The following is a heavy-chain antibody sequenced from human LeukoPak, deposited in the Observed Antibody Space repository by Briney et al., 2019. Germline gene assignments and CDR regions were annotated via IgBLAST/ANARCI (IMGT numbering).Heavy chain of an antibody. V-gene: IGHV3-48*01. CDR2: ISSRSSTI. CDR1: GFTFSSYS. J-gene: IGHJ4*02. CDR3: ARALGYCSSASCYYFDN. D-gene: IGHD2-2*01. Sequence: TGGSLRLSCAASGFTFSSYSVNWVRQAPGKGLEWVSYISSRSSTIYYADSVKGRFTISRDNAKNSLYLQMNSLRAEDTAVYYCARALGYCSSASCYYFDNWGQGTLVTVSS.